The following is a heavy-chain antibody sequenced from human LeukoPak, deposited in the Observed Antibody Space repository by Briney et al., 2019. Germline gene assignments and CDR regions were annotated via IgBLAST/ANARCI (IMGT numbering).Heavy chain of an antibody. CDR3: VYSGDYEKGY. Sequence: GGSLRLSCAASGFTFSNAWMSWVRQAPGKGLGWVANIKHDGSEKYYVDSVKGRFTISRDNAKNSLYLQMNSLRAEDTAVYYCVYSGDYEKGYWGQGTLVTVSS. V-gene: IGHV3-7*01. CDR1: GFTFSNAW. J-gene: IGHJ4*02. D-gene: IGHD4-17*01. CDR2: IKHDGSEK.